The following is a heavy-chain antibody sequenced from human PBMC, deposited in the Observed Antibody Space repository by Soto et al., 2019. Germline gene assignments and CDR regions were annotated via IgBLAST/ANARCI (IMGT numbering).Heavy chain of an antibody. CDR3: ARELLWFGESLNAMDV. CDR1: GYTFTSYA. J-gene: IGHJ6*02. Sequence: ASVNVSCKASGYTFTSYAMHWLRQAPGQRLESMGWINAGNGNTKYSQKFQGRVTITRDTSASTAHMELSSLRSEDTAVYYCARELLWFGESLNAMDVWGQGTTVTVSS. CDR2: INAGNGNT. V-gene: IGHV1-3*01. D-gene: IGHD3-10*01.